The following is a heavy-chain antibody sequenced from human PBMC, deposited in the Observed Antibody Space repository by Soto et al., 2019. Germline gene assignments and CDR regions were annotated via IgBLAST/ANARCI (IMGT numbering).Heavy chain of an antibody. Sequence: RASVKGSCKASGYTFTSYGISWVRQAPGQGLEWMGWISAYNGNTNYAQKLQGRVTMTTDTSTSTAYMELRSLRSDDTAVYYCARDLALSSSPNAFDIWGQGTMVTV. CDR3: ARDLALSSSPNAFDI. CDR2: ISAYNGNT. J-gene: IGHJ3*02. D-gene: IGHD6-13*01. V-gene: IGHV1-18*01. CDR1: GYTFTSYG.